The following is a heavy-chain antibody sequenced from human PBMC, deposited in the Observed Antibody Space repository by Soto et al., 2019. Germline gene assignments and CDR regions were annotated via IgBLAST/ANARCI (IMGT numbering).Heavy chain of an antibody. Sequence: GGSLRLSCAASGFAFSGYSVNWVRQAPGKGLEWVSYISSGSKTIYYAESVKGRFTVSRDNARNSQYLQMNSLRDEDTAVYYCAREDILGVRSFDYWGRGTLVTVSS. CDR2: ISSGSKTI. CDR3: AREDILGVRSFDY. J-gene: IGHJ4*02. V-gene: IGHV3-48*02. CDR1: GFAFSGYS. D-gene: IGHD3-9*01.